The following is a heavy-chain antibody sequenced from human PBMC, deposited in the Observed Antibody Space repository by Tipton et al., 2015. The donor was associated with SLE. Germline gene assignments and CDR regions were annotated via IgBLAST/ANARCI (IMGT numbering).Heavy chain of an antibody. V-gene: IGHV4-38-2*02. J-gene: IGHJ5*01. D-gene: IGHD6-6*01. Sequence: TLSLTCTVSRYSISGGYYWGWIRQPPGKGLEWIGCLHHSGRSYYSPSLKSRVSISLDTSKNQFSLKLDSVTAADTALYYCARQVYSSSSWFDSWGLGTLVTVSS. CDR3: ARQVYSSSSWFDS. CDR1: RYSISGGYY. CDR2: LHHSGRS.